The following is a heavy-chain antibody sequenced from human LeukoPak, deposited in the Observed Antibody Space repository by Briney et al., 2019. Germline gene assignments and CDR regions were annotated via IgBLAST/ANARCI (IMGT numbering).Heavy chain of an antibody. CDR2: MNPNSGNT. CDR3: ARVMLWGYCSSTSCYMAFDP. Sequence: VASVKISCKASGYTFTSYDINWVRQATGQGLEWMGWMNPNSGNTGYAQKFQGRVTMTRNTSISTAYMELSSLRSEDTAVYYCARVMLWGYCSSTSCYMAFDPWGQGTLVTVSS. CDR1: GYTFTSYD. V-gene: IGHV1-8*01. D-gene: IGHD2-2*02. J-gene: IGHJ5*02.